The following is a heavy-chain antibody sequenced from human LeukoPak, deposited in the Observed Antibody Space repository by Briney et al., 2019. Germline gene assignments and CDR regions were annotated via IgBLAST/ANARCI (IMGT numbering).Heavy chain of an antibody. V-gene: IGHV3-23*01. CDR3: AKEIYGDSTGGRFQY. D-gene: IGHD4-17*01. CDR1: GFTFSSYA. Sequence: GGSLRLSCAASGFTFSSYAMSWVRQAPGKGLEWLSVIGGSGGSTYYADSVTGRFTISRDNSKNTLYLQMNSLRAEDTAVYYCAKEIYGDSTGGRFQYWGQGTLVTVSS. CDR2: IGGSGGST. J-gene: IGHJ1*01.